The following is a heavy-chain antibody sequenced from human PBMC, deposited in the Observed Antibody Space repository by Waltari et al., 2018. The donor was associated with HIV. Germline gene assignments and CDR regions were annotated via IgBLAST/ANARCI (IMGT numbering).Heavy chain of an antibody. V-gene: IGHV1-2*02. CDR3: TRDAASSGYWYFDL. CDR2: INPNSGGT. D-gene: IGHD3-10*01. J-gene: IGHJ2*01. Sequence: QVQLVQSGPEVKKPGASVKVSCKASGYTFTGYYMHWVRPAPGQGLEWMGWINPNSGGTKYAQKFQGRVTVTRDTSISTAYMELSRLRSDDTAVYYCTRDAASSGYWYFDLWGRGTLVTVSS. CDR1: GYTFTGYY.